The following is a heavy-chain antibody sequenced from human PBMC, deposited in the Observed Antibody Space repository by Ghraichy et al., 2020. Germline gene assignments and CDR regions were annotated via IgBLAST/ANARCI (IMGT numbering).Heavy chain of an antibody. J-gene: IGHJ6*03. V-gene: IGHV4-59*01. CDR2: IYYSGST. Sequence: SETLSLTCTVSGGSISSYYWSWIRQPPGKGLEWIGYIYYSGSTNYNPSLKSRVTISVDTSKNQFSLKLSSVTAADTAVYYCARVGIAAAGTYYYYYYYMDVWGKGTTVTVSS. D-gene: IGHD6-13*01. CDR1: GGSISSYY. CDR3: ARVGIAAAGTYYYYYYYMDV.